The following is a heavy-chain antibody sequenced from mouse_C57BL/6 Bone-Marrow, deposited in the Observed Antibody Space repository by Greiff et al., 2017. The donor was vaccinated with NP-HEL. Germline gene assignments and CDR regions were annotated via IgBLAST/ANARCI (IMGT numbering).Heavy chain of an antibody. CDR3: RYSSYRGYYFDY. Sequence: QVQLQQSGPELVKPGASVKISCKASGYAFSSSWMNWVKQRPGKGLEWIGRLYPGDGDTNYNGKFKGKATLTADNSSSTAYMQLSSLTSEDSAVYFCRYSSYRGYYFDYWGQGTTLTVSS. J-gene: IGHJ2*01. V-gene: IGHV1-82*01. CDR1: GYAFSSSW. D-gene: IGHD2-5*01. CDR2: LYPGDGDT.